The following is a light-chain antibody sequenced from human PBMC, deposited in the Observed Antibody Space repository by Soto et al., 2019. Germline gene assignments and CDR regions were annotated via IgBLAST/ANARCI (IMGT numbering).Light chain of an antibody. Sequence: SYELTQPPSVSVAPGQTATISCGGNNVGSKVVHWYQQKPGQAPVLVVYDDTYRPSGIPERFSGSNSGNTATLTISEIQAMDEADYYCQAWDSSTVFGGGTKLTVL. J-gene: IGLJ3*02. CDR2: DDT. CDR1: NVGSKV. CDR3: QAWDSSTV. V-gene: IGLV3-21*02.